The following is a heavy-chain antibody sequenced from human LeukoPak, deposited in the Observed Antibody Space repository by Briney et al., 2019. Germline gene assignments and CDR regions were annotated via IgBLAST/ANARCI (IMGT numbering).Heavy chain of an antibody. D-gene: IGHD1-26*01. CDR3: ARGGGSYRIYYYYYMDV. Sequence: ASAKVSCKASGYTFTGYYMHWVRQAPGQGLEWMGWINPNSGGTNYAQKFQGRVTMTRDTSISTAYMELSRLRSDDTAVYYCARGGGSYRIYYYYYMDVWGKGTTVTISS. CDR2: INPNSGGT. V-gene: IGHV1-2*02. J-gene: IGHJ6*03. CDR1: GYTFTGYY.